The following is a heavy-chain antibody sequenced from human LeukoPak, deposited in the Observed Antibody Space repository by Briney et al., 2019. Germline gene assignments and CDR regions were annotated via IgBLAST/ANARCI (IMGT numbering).Heavy chain of an antibody. D-gene: IGHD4-23*01. V-gene: IGHV3-30*04. CDR2: ISYDGSNK. Sequence: PGRSLRLSCAASGFTFSSYAMHWVRQAPGKGLEWVAVISYDGSNKYYADSVKGRFTISRDNSKNTLYLQMNSLRAEDTAVYYCAKAVGGLRVYYYYGMDVWGQGTTVTVSS. CDR1: GFTFSSYA. J-gene: IGHJ6*02. CDR3: AKAVGGLRVYYYYGMDV.